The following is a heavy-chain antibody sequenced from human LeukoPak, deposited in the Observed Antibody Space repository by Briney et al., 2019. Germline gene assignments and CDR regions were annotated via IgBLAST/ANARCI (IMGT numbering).Heavy chain of an antibody. CDR3: ARDPLRQQPEYFQH. CDR2: IYYSGIT. Sequence: PSETLSLTCTVSGGSISSSNHYWGWIRQPPGKGLEWIGSIYYSGITYYNPSLKSRVTISVDTSNNQFSLKLSSVTAADTAMYYCARDPLRQQPEYFQHWGQGTLVTVSS. D-gene: IGHD6-13*01. V-gene: IGHV4-39*02. J-gene: IGHJ1*01. CDR1: GGSISSSNHY.